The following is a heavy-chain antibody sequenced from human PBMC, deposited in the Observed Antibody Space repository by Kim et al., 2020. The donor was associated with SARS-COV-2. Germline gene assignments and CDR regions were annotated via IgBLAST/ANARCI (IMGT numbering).Heavy chain of an antibody. Sequence: SETLSLTCTVSGASISSGGSWWGWLRQPPGRGLEWIGSIHYTGGSHYNVSLQSRVGGSLDRARNRFLMQLSSVTAADTAVYYCVRHVGDSKYYFDHWGQG. CDR1: GASISSGGSW. CDR3: VRHVGDSKYYFDH. CDR2: IHYTGGS. J-gene: IGHJ4*02. D-gene: IGHD2-15*01. V-gene: IGHV4-39*01.